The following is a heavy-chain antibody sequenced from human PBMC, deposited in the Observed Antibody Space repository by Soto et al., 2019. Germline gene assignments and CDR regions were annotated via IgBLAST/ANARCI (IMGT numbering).Heavy chain of an antibody. J-gene: IGHJ4*02. CDR1: GDIFSGYS. D-gene: IGHD5-12*01. CDR2: IIPIFGTT. Sequence: QVQLVQSGAEVKKPGSSVKVSCKTSGDIFSGYSISWERQAPGQGLEWMGGIIPIFGTTNYAQRFHGRVTITADKSTSTVYMELYSLKSADTAVYYCARDLGSGYDPGDYWGQGTLVTVSS. CDR3: ARDLGSGYDPGDY. V-gene: IGHV1-69*14.